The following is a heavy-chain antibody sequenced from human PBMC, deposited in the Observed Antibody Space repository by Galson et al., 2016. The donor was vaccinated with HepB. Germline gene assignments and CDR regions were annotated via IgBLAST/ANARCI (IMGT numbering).Heavy chain of an antibody. V-gene: IGHV5-10-1*01. CDR2: IDPSDSYT. CDR3: AGSIVAASTPFNYGMDV. J-gene: IGHJ6*02. CDR1: GYSFTSCW. Sequence: QSGAEVKKPGESLRIARKASGYSFTSCWITWVRQVPGKGPEWMGRIDPSDSYTNYGPSLQGRVTISTDTSSRTAYLQWSSLKASDTAMYYCAGSIVAASTPFNYGMDVWGQGTLVTVS. D-gene: IGHD1-26*01.